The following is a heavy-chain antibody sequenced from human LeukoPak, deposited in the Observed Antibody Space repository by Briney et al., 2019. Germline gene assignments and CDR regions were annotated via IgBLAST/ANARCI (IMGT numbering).Heavy chain of an antibody. CDR2: IYTSGST. Sequence: PSVTLSLTCTVSGGSISSYYWSWIRQPAGKGLEWIGRIYTSGSTNYNPSLKSRVTMSVDTSKNQFSLKLSSVTAADTAVYYCASNYDYGGAFDIWGQGTMVTVSS. J-gene: IGHJ3*02. CDR1: GGSISSYY. D-gene: IGHD3-16*01. CDR3: ASNYDYGGAFDI. V-gene: IGHV4-4*07.